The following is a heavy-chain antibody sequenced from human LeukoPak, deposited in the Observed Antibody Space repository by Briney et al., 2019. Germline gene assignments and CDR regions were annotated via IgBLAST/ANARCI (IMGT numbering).Heavy chain of an antibody. CDR2: ISWNSGSI. CDR1: GFTFSSYW. Sequence: GGSLRLSCAASGFTFSSYWMHWVRQAPGKGLEWVSGISWNSGSIGYADSVKGRFTISRDNAKNSLYLQMNSLRAEDMALYYCAKDLSSYGYEGLDYWGQGTLVTVSS. J-gene: IGHJ4*02. D-gene: IGHD5-18*01. V-gene: IGHV3-9*03. CDR3: AKDLSSYGYEGLDY.